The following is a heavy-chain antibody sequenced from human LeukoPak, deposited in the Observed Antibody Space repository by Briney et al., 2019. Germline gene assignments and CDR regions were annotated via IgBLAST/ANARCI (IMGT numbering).Heavy chain of an antibody. CDR3: ATGNYYDSRGYYTFGY. V-gene: IGHV3-74*01. CDR1: GFTFSKYW. J-gene: IGHJ1*01. D-gene: IGHD3-22*01. Sequence: GGSLRLSCAASGFTFSKYWMHWVRQVPGKGLVWVSLTNGDGSTTNYADFVKGRFTISRDNAKNTLSLQVNSLRAEDTAVYYCATGNYYDSRGYYTFGYWGQGTLVTVSS. CDR2: TNGDGSTT.